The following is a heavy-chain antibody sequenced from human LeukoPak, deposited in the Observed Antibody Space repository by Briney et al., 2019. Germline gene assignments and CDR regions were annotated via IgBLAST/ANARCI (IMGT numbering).Heavy chain of an antibody. J-gene: IGHJ4*02. V-gene: IGHV4-59*01. CDR1: GGSISSYY. CDR2: IYYSGST. CDR3: ARGPRRAVAAPFDY. Sequence: PSETLSLTCTVSGGSISSYYWSWIRQPPGKGRECVVYIYYSGSTNYNPSLKSRVTISVDTSKNQFSLKLSSVTAADTAVYYCARGPRRAVAAPFDYWGQGTLVTVSS. D-gene: IGHD6-19*01.